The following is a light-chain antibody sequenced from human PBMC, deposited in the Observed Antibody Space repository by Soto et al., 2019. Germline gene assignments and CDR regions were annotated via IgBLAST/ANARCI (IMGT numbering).Light chain of an antibody. J-gene: IGLJ1*01. CDR2: RNN. V-gene: IGLV1-47*01. CDR3: AAWDDSLSAHV. CDR1: SSNIGSNY. Sequence: QCVLTQPPSASGTPGQRVTISCSGSSSNIGSNYVYWYQQLPGTAPKLLIYRNNQRPSGVPDRFSGSKSGTSASLAISGLRSEDEADYYCAAWDDSLSAHVFGTGTKVTVL.